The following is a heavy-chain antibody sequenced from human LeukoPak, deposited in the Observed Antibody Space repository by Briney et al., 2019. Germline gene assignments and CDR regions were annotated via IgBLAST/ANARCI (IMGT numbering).Heavy chain of an antibody. CDR3: ARETDEYCSGGSCYSVNYYYYGMDV. Sequence: SETLSLTCAVYGGSFGGYYWSFIRQPPGNGLEWIGAFDHSGSTDDNPSLKSRVTISVDTSKNQFSLKLSSVTAADTAVYYCARETDEYCSGGSCYSVNYYYYGMDVWGQGTTVTVSS. CDR2: FDHSGST. D-gene: IGHD2-15*01. J-gene: IGHJ6*02. V-gene: IGHV4-34*01. CDR1: GGSFGGYY.